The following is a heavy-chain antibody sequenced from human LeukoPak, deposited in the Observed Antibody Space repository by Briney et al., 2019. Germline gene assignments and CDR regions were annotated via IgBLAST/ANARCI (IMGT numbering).Heavy chain of an antibody. D-gene: IGHD5-18*01. CDR2: IQYDRSNQ. CDR1: GFLFSSYG. Sequence: GGSLRLSCAASGFLFSSYGMHWVRQAPGKGLEWVAFIQYDRSNQYYADSVKGRFTISRDNSKNTLYLQMNSLRVEDTAVYYCAKDRPVDTALAAFDYWGQGTLVTVSS. CDR3: AKDRPVDTALAAFDY. V-gene: IGHV3-30*02. J-gene: IGHJ4*02.